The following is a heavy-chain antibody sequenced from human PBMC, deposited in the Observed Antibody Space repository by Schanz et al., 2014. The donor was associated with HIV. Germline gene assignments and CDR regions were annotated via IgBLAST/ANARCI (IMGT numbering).Heavy chain of an antibody. CDR1: GFNFNSYG. Sequence: QEQLVESGGGVVQPGRSLRLSCVASGFNFNSYGMHWVRQAPGKGLEWVAVISYDGSRKHFADSVKGRFTISRDNSKNTLYLQMKSLRAEDTAVYYCAKDRNQYDSRYIGKGNYYYYYGMDVWGQGTTVTVSS. CDR2: ISYDGSRK. V-gene: IGHV3-30*18. J-gene: IGHJ6*02. CDR3: AKDRNQYDSRYIGKGNYYYYYGMDV. D-gene: IGHD3-22*01.